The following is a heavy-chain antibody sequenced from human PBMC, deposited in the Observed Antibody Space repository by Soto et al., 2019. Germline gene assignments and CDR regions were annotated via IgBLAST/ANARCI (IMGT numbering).Heavy chain of an antibody. CDR2: IYYSGST. CDR3: ASWHSSGYYFWNY. CDR1: GGSISSGDYY. J-gene: IGHJ4*02. D-gene: IGHD3-22*01. V-gene: IGHV4-30-4*01. Sequence: PSETLSLTCTVSGGSISSGDYYWSWIRQPPGKGLEWIGYIYYSGSTYYNPSLKSRVTISVDTSKNQFSLKLSSVTAADTAVYYCASWHSSGYYFWNYWGQGTLVTVSS.